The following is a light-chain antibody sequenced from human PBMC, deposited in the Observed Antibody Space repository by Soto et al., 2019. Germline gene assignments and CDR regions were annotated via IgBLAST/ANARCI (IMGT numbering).Light chain of an antibody. CDR2: AAS. V-gene: IGKV1-39*01. Sequence: DIQMTQSPSSLSASEGDRVTITCRASQSISTYLNWYQQKPGKAPKLLIYAASSLQSGVPSRFSGSGSGTEFTLTISSLQPDDFAIYYCQQSSSAPLTFGPGTKVDIK. CDR3: QQSSSAPLT. J-gene: IGKJ3*01. CDR1: QSISTY.